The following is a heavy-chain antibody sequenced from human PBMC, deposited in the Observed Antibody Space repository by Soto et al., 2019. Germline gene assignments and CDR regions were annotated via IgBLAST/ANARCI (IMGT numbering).Heavy chain of an antibody. V-gene: IGHV4-39*01. J-gene: IGHJ4*02. CDR2: IYYSGST. CDR3: ARHPWGYYDRSGQPVYY. CDR1: GGSIRSSSYY. D-gene: IGHD3-22*01. Sequence: QLQLQESGPGLVKPSETLSLTCTVSGGSIRSSSYYWGWIRQPPGKGLEWIGSIYYSGSTYYNPSLKSRVTISVDTSKNQFSLNLSSVTAADTAVYYCARHPWGYYDRSGQPVYYWGQGTLVTVSS.